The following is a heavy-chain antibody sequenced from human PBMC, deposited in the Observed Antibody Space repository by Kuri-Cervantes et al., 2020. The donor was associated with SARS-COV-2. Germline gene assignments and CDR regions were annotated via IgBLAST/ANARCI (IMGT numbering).Heavy chain of an antibody. Sequence: SETLSLTCAISGDSVSSNSAAWNWIRQSPSGGLEWLGRTYYRSKWYNDYAVSVKGRITINPDTSKNQFSLQLNSVTPEDTAVYYCARGGHYTNGVSCGDYYFGLWGRGTLVTVSS. CDR1: GDSVSSNSAA. V-gene: IGHV6-1*01. CDR3: ARGGHYTNGVSCGDYYFGL. D-gene: IGHD2-8*01. CDR2: TYYRSKWYN. J-gene: IGHJ2*01.